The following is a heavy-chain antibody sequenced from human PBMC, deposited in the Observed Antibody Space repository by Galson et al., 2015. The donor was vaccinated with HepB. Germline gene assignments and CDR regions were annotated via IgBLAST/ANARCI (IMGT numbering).Heavy chain of an antibody. CDR3: ARHLPDATTVKSVYRADPGNYGIDV. CDR2: ISAYNGNT. CDR1: GYTFTSYG. J-gene: IGHJ6*02. Sequence: SVKVSCKASGYTFTSYGISWVRQAPGQGLEWMGWISAYNGNTNYAQKLQGRVTMTTDTSTSTAYMELRSLRSDDTAVYYCARHLPDATTVKSVYRADPGNYGIDVWGQGTTVTVSS. D-gene: IGHD4-11*01. V-gene: IGHV1-18*01.